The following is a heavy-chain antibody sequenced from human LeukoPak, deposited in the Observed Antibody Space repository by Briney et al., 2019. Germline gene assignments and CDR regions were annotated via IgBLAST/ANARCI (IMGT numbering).Heavy chain of an antibody. CDR3: ARARNWNYKFDP. Sequence: ASVKVSCKASGYTFTSYYMHWVRQAPGQGLEWMGIINPSGGSTSYAQKFQGRVTMTRDMSTSAVYMELSSLRSEDTAVYYCARARNWNYKFDPWGQGTLVTVSS. J-gene: IGHJ5*02. CDR2: INPSGGST. CDR1: GYTFTSYY. D-gene: IGHD1-7*01. V-gene: IGHV1-46*01.